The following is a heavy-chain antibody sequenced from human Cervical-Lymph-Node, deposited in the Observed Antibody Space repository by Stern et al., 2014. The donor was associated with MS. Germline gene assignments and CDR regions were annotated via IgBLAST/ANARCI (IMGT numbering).Heavy chain of an antibody. Sequence: QVQLGQSGAEVKKPGSSVKVSCKASGGTFSTYSITWVRQAPGQGLEWMGGIIPIFGAANYAQKFQGRVTMTADESTSTIYMKLSSLRYDDTAVYYCARPVVVAVDAFDVWGQGTMVTVSS. V-gene: IGHV1-69*01. CDR2: IIPIFGAA. D-gene: IGHD2-15*01. CDR3: ARPVVVAVDAFDV. CDR1: GGTFSTYS. J-gene: IGHJ3*01.